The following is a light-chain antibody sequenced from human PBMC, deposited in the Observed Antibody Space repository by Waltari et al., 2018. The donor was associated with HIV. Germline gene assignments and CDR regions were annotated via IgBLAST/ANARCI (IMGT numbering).Light chain of an antibody. CDR2: DFN. V-gene: IGLV2-11*01. CDR1: SSDVGDYNY. CDR3: CSYADKYTWV. J-gene: IGLJ3*02. Sequence: QSALTQPRSVSGSPGQSVTISCTGTSSDVGDYNYVSWYQQHPGKAPKLMIFDFNKRPSGVPDRFSGSKSGNTASLTISGLQAEDEADYYCCSYADKYTWVFGGGTKLTVL.